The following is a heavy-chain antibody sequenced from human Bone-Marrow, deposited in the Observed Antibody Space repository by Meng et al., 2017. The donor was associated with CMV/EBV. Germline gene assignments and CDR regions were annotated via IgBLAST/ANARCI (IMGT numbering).Heavy chain of an antibody. CDR1: GGSISSSSYY. V-gene: IGHV4-39*07. CDR3: GREGRIAARNFDY. CDR2: IYYSGST. D-gene: IGHD6-6*01. J-gene: IGHJ4*02. Sequence: GSLRLSCTVSGGSISSSSYYWGWIRQPPGKGLEWVGSIYYSGSTYYNPSLQSRVTISVDTSKNQFSLKLSSVTAADTDLYYCGREGRIAARNFDYWGQGTLVTVSS.